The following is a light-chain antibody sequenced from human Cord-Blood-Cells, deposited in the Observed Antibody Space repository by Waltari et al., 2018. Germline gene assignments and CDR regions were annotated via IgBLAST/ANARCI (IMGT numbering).Light chain of an antibody. Sequence: ELVLTQSPGTLSLSPGDRATLSCRASQSVSSSYLAWYQQKPGQAPRLLISGASSRATGIPDRFSGSGSGTDFTLTISRLEPEDFAVYYCQQYGSSPYTFGQGTKLEIK. CDR2: GAS. J-gene: IGKJ2*01. CDR1: QSVSSSY. CDR3: QQYGSSPYT. V-gene: IGKV3-20*01.